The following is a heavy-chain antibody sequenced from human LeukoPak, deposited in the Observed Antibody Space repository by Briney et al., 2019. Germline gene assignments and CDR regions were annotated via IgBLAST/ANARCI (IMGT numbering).Heavy chain of an antibody. D-gene: IGHD3-22*01. Sequence: SVKVSCKASGGTFSSYAISWVRQAPGQGLEWMGGIIPIFGTANYAQKFQGRVTITTDESTSAAYMELSSLRSEDTAVYYCASSGYPEDAFDIWGQGTMVTVSS. CDR2: IIPIFGTA. CDR3: ASSGYPEDAFDI. CDR1: GGTFSSYA. V-gene: IGHV1-69*05. J-gene: IGHJ3*02.